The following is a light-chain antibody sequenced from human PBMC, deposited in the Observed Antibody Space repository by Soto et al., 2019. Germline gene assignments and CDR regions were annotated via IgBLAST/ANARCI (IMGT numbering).Light chain of an antibody. Sequence: EIVLTQSPAKRSSFPGERVTLSGRASQYINTRLAWYQNRPGQAPRLLIYQASLRAAGFPARCSGSGSGTDVTLTISDVQPEGFAPYYCHQRQSWPRTFGQGTKVEIK. CDR1: QYINTR. V-gene: IGKV3D-11*03. CDR2: QAS. CDR3: HQRQSWPRT. J-gene: IGKJ1*01.